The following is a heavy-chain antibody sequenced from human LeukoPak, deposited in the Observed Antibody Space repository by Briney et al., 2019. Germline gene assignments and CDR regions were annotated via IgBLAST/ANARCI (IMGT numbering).Heavy chain of an antibody. Sequence: PSETLSLTCTASGGSISSGGYYWSWIRQHPGKGLEWIGYIYYSGSTYYNPSLKSRVTISVDTSKNQFSLKLSSVTAADTAVYYCASHRPTXYYXSSGSYDAFDIWGQGTMVTVSS. V-gene: IGHV4-31*03. D-gene: IGHD3-22*01. CDR3: ASHRPTXYYXSSGSYDAFDI. CDR2: IYYSGST. CDR1: GGSISSGGYY. J-gene: IGHJ3*02.